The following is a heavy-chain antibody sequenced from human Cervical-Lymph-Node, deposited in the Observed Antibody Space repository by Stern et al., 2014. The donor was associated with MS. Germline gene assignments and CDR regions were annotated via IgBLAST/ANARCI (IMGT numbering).Heavy chain of an antibody. J-gene: IGHJ4*02. V-gene: IGHV3-7*01. CDR3: ARTSPRSDSRTC. D-gene: IGHD3-10*01. CDR1: GVTFSAWW. CDR2: IKPDGSEK. Sequence: EVQLVESGGGLVQPGGSLRLSCAASGVTFSAWWMSWVRQVPGKGLEWVANIKPDGSEKYYVDSVRGRFTISRDNAKSSLYLQMNSLRVDDTAVYFCARTSPRSDSRTCWGQGTLVTVSS.